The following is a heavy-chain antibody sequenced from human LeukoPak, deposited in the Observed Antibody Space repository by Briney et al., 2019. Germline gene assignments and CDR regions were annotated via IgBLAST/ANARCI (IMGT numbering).Heavy chain of an antibody. CDR1: GGSISSGGYS. Sequence: SQTLSLTCAVSGGSISSGGYSWSWIRQPPGKGLEWIGYIYYSGSTYYNPSLKSRVTISVDTSKNQFSLKLSSVPAADTAVYYWARAVGGGGYDFWSGYYTVPWFDPWGQGTLVTVSS. V-gene: IGHV4-30-4*07. J-gene: IGHJ5*02. CDR3: ARAVGGGGYDFWSGYYTVPWFDP. CDR2: IYYSGST. D-gene: IGHD3-3*01.